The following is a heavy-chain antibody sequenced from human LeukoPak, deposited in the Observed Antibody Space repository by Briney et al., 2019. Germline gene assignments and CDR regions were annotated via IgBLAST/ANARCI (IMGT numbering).Heavy chain of an antibody. J-gene: IGHJ4*02. CDR2: INHSGST. Sequence: SETLSLTCAVYGGSFSGYYWSWIRQPPGKGLEWIGEINHSGSTNYNLSLKSRVTISVDTSKNQFPLKLSSVTAADTAVYYCARGLWFGELLQPPFDYWGQGTLVTVSS. D-gene: IGHD3-10*01. CDR1: GGSFSGYY. CDR3: ARGLWFGELLQPPFDY. V-gene: IGHV4-34*01.